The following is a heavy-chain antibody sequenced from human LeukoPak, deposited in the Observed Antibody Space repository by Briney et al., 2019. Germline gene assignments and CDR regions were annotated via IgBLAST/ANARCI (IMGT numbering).Heavy chain of an antibody. J-gene: IGHJ4*02. V-gene: IGHV4-31*11. D-gene: IGHD3-22*01. CDR3: ARVPVDYDSSGYYDFDY. CDR2: IYYSGST. CDR1: GGSISSGGYY. Sequence: SETLSLTCAVSGGSISSGGYYWSWIRQHPGKGLEWIGYIYYSGSTYYNPSLKSRVTISVDTSKNQFSLKLSSVTAADTAVYYCARVPVDYDSSGYYDFDYWGQGTLVTVSS.